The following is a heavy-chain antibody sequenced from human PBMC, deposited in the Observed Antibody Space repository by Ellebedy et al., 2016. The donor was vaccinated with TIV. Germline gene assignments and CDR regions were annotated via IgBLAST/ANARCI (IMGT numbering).Heavy chain of an antibody. CDR1: GFTFSNHW. J-gene: IGHJ4*02. CDR3: VRNGGSLDY. CDR2: INLDGSEG. Sequence: GGSLRLXXAASGFTFSNHWMSWVRQAPGKGLEWVANINLDGSEGKYVDSVKGRFTISRDNAQNPLFLQMNSLRAEDTAVYYCVRNGGSLDYWGQGSLVTVSS. V-gene: IGHV3-7*01. D-gene: IGHD1-26*01.